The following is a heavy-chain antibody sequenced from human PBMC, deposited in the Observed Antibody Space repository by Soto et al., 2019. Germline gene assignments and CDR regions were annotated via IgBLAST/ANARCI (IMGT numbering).Heavy chain of an antibody. CDR2: ISAYNGNT. CDR3: ARDSDIVVVVAATQPNDAFDI. J-gene: IGHJ3*02. V-gene: IGHV1-18*01. CDR1: GYTFTSYG. D-gene: IGHD2-15*01. Sequence: QVQLVQSGAEVKKPGASVKVSCKASGYTFTSYGISWVRQAPGQGLEWMGWISAYNGNTNYAQKLQGRVTMTTDTSTSTAYMELRSLRSDDTAVYYCARDSDIVVVVAATQPNDAFDIWGQGTMVTVSS.